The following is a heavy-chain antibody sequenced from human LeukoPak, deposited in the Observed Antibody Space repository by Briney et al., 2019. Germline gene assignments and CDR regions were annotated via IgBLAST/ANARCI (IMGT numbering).Heavy chain of an antibody. J-gene: IGHJ3*02. V-gene: IGHV4-38-2*02. D-gene: IGHD1-7*01. CDR2: MSHSGST. Sequence: SETLSLTCTVSGDSINSGYYGGWIRQPPGKGLEWIGSMSHSGSTYYNPSLKSRVTISVDTSKNQFSLKLSSVTAADTAVYYCARAPRDPANFDDAFDIRGQGTMVTVSS. CDR1: GDSINSGYY. CDR3: ARAPRDPANFDDAFDI.